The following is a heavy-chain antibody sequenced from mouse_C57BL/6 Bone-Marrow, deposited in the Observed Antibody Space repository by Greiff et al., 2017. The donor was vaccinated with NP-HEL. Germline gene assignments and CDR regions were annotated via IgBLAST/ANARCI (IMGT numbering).Heavy chain of an antibody. V-gene: IGHV1-85*01. D-gene: IGHD1-1*01. Sequence: QVQLQQSGPELVKPGASVKLSCKASGYTFTSYDINWVKQRPGQGLEWIGWIYPRDGSTKYNEKFKGEATLTVDTSSSTAYMELHSLTSEDSAVYFCARSYGSRYWYCDVWGTGTTVTVSS. CDR2: IYPRDGST. J-gene: IGHJ1*03. CDR3: ARSYGSRYWYCDV. CDR1: GYTFTSYD.